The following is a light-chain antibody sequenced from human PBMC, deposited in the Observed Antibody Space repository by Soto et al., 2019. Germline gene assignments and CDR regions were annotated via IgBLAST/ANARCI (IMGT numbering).Light chain of an antibody. CDR1: TRDVGTYYF. V-gene: IGLV2-14*01. CDR2: EVT. Sequence: QSALTQPASVSGSPGQSITISCTGTTRDVGTYYFVSWYQQHPGKAPKLMISEVTHRPSGVSSRFSGSKSGNTASLTISGLQPDDEANYYCSSYTGSNTLVVFGGGTKLTVL. J-gene: IGLJ2*01. CDR3: SSYTGSNTLVV.